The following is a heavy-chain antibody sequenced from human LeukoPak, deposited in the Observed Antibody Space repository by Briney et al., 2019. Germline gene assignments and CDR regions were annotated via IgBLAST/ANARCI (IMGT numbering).Heavy chain of an antibody. Sequence: PSQTLSLTCTVSGGSISSGSYDWSWIRQPAGKGLEWIGRIYTSGSTNYNPSLKSRVTISVDTSKNQFSLKLSSVTAADTAVYYCARDGIQLWHFDYWGQGTLVTVSS. CDR2: IYTSGST. CDR1: GGSISSGSYD. D-gene: IGHD5-18*01. CDR3: ARDGIQLWHFDY. V-gene: IGHV4-61*02. J-gene: IGHJ4*02.